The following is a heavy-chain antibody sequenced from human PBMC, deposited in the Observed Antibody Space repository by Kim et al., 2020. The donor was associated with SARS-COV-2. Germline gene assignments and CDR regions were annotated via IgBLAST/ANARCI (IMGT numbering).Heavy chain of an antibody. V-gene: IGHV4-34*01. J-gene: IGHJ6*02. Sequence: SETLSLTCAVYGGSFSGYYWSWIRQPPGKGLEWIGEINHSGSTNYNPSLKSRVTISVDTSKNQFSLKLSSVTAADTAVYYCARGRRWLNSRYYGMDVWGQGTTVTVSS. CDR1: GGSFSGYY. CDR2: INHSGST. CDR3: ARGRRWLNSRYYGMDV. D-gene: IGHD5-12*01.